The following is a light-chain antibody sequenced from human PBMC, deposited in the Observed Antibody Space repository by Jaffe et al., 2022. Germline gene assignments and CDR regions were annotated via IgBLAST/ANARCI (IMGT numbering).Light chain of an antibody. J-gene: IGKJ5*01. V-gene: IGKV3-20*01. Sequence: DIVLTQSPGTLSLSPGERVTLSCRTSQSLSSIYLAWYQQKPGQAPRLLIYGASSRATGLPDRFSGSGSGTDFTLTISELEPEDLAVYYCQQYGDSPITFGQGTRLEIK. CDR1: QSLSSIY. CDR3: QQYGDSPIT. CDR2: GAS.